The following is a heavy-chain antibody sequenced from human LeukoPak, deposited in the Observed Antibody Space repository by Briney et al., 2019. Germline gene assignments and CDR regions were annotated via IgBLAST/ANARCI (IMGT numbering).Heavy chain of an antibody. CDR3: ARVSSFWSGYYSGGYYYYMDV. CDR1: GGSISSYY. D-gene: IGHD3-3*01. J-gene: IGHJ6*03. CDR2: IYYSGST. Sequence: SETLSLTCTVSGGSISSYYWSWIRQPPGKGLEWIGYIYYSGSTNYNPSLKSRVTISVDTSKNQFSLKLSSVTAADTAVYYCARVSSFWSGYYSGGYYYYMDVWGKGTTVTVSS. V-gene: IGHV4-59*01.